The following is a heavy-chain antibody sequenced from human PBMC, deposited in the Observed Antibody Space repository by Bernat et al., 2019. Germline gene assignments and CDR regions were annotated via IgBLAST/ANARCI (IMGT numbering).Heavy chain of an antibody. J-gene: IGHJ6*03. V-gene: IGHV4-39*01. CDR3: ARGELNMYYYYYYMDV. Sequence: QLQLQESGPGLVKPSATLSLTCNVSGGSISSRSYYWGWIRQPPGKGLEWIGSVYYSGSAYYSGTQYHPSHKSRVNISVDTSKNQISLKVTSVTAADTAVYYCARGELNMYYYYYYMDVWGSGTTVTVSS. CDR2: VYYSGSAYYSGT. CDR1: GGSISSRSYY. D-gene: IGHD3-10*01.